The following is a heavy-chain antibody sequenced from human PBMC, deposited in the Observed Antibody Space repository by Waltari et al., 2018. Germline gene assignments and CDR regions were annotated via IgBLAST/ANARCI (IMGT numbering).Heavy chain of an antibody. J-gene: IGHJ6*03. CDR1: GFTFDDYA. Sequence: EVQLVESGGVVVQPGGSLRLSCAASGFTFDDYAMHWVRQAPGKGLEWVSLISWDGGSTYYADSVKGRFTISRDNSKNSLYLQMNSLRAEDTALYYCAKGGGYDYYYYYYMDVWGKGTTVTVSS. V-gene: IGHV3-43D*04. D-gene: IGHD5-12*01. CDR2: ISWDGGST. CDR3: AKGGGYDYYYYYYMDV.